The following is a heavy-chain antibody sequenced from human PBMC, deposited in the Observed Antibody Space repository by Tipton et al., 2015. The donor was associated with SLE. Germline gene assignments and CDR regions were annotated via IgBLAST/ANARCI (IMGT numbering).Heavy chain of an antibody. D-gene: IGHD6-6*01. V-gene: IGHV4-34*01. CDR3: AREQLDAFDI. CDR1: GGSFSGYY. Sequence: TLSLTCAVYGGSFSGYYWSWIRQPPGKGLEWIGEINHSGSTNYNPSLKSRVTISVDTSKNQFSLKLSSVTAADTAVYYCAREQLDAFDIWGQGTMVTVSS. J-gene: IGHJ3*02. CDR2: INHSGST.